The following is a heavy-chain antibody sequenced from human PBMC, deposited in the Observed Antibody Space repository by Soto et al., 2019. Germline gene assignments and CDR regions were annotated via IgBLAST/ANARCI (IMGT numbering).Heavy chain of an antibody. D-gene: IGHD2-2*01. CDR1: GGTFSSYA. J-gene: IGHJ6*02. CDR2: IIPIFGTA. V-gene: IGHV1-69*13. CDR3: ARSVVPAAMREYYYYGMDV. Sequence: SVKVSCKASGGTFSSYAISWVRQAPGQGLEWMGGIIPIFGTANYAQKFQGRVTITADESTSTAYMELSSLRSEDTAVYYCARSVVPAAMREYYYYGMDVWGQGTTVTVSS.